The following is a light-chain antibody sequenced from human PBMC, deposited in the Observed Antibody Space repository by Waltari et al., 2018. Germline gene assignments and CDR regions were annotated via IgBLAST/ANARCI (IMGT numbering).Light chain of an antibody. CDR1: QSLLHSDGDTS. CDR3: MQSTHWPPWT. J-gene: IGKJ1*01. CDR2: KVS. Sequence: DVVMTPSPRSLSVTLGQPASISCSSSQSLLHSDGDTSLQWFQQRPGQTARRLINKVSDRDPRVPDRFSGGGSGTDFTLEISTVEDEDVGVYYCMQSTHWPPWTFGQGTKVEIK. V-gene: IGKV2-30*02.